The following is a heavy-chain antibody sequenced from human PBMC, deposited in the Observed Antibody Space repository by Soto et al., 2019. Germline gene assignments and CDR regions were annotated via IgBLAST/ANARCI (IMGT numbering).Heavy chain of an antibody. D-gene: IGHD4-4*01. CDR3: AKDLPHDYSNYVTD. V-gene: IGHV3-23*01. CDR2: ISGSGGST. J-gene: IGHJ4*02. Sequence: LRLSCAASGFTFSSYAMSWVRQAPGKGLEWVSAISGSGGSTYYADSVKGRFTISRDNSKNTLYLQMNSLRAEDTAVYYCAKDLPHDYSNYVTDWGQGTLVTVSS. CDR1: GFTFSSYA.